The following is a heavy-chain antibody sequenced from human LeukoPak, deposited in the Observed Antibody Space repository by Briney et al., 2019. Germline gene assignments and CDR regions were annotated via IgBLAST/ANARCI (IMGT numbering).Heavy chain of an antibody. CDR2: AYYRSKWYD. CDR3: ARGSGWRWNYFDY. Sequence: SQTLSLTCAISGDSFSSNSAAWNWIRQSTSRGLEWLVRAYYRSKWYDDYAVSVKGRITINPDTSKNQFSLQLNSVTPEDTAVYYCARGSGWRWNYFDYWGQGTLVTVSS. V-gene: IGHV6-1*01. CDR1: GDSFSSNSAA. J-gene: IGHJ4*02. D-gene: IGHD1-1*01.